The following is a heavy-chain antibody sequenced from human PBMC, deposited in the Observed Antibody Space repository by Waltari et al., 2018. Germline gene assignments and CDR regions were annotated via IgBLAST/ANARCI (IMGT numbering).Heavy chain of an antibody. D-gene: IGHD1-26*01. CDR2: ISYDGTNE. CDR1: GFTFHSYG. CDR3: ARDFSFSGGLDV. V-gene: IGHV3-30*03. J-gene: IGHJ6*02. Sequence: QAQLVESGGGVVQPGRSLRLPCAAPGFTFHSYGMYWVRQAPGKGLEWVALISYDGTNEYSADSLKGRFTISRDNSKNTLYLQMNSLRPEDTAIYYCARDFSFSGGLDVWGQGTTVTVSS.